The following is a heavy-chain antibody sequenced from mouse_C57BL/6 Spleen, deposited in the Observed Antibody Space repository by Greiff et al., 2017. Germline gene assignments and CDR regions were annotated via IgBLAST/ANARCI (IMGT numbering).Heavy chain of an antibody. CDR2: IYPGSGST. CDR1: GYTFTSYW. J-gene: IGHJ3*01. V-gene: IGHV1-55*01. D-gene: IGHD2-5*01. CDR3: ARKGAYYSNYGSFAY. Sequence: QVQLKQPGAELVKPGASVKMSCKASGYTFTSYWITWVKQRPGQGLEWIGDIYPGSGSTNYNEKFKSKATLTVDTSSSTAYMQRSSLTSEDSAVYYCARKGAYYSNYGSFAYWGQGTLATVSA.